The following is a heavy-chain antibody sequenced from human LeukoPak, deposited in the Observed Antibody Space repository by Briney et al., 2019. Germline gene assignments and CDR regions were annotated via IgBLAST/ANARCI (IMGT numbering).Heavy chain of an antibody. CDR3: ARGVSSGWRHYYYGMDA. D-gene: IGHD6-19*01. J-gene: IGHJ6*02. V-gene: IGHV4-34*01. CDR1: GGSFSGYY. CDR2: INHSGST. Sequence: SETLSLTCAVYGGSFSGYYWSWIRQPPGKGLEWIGEINHSGSTNYNPSLKSRVTISVDTSKNQFSLKLSSVTAADTAVYYCARGVSSGWRHYYYGMDAWGQGTTVTVSS.